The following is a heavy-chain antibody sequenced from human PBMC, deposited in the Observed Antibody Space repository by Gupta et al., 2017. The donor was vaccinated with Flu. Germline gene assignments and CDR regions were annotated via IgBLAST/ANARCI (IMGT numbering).Heavy chain of an antibody. CDR3: ARRRYSSGWFQH. D-gene: IGHD6-19*01. CDR2: IYYSGST. CDR1: GGSISSSSYY. Sequence: QLQLQESGPGLVKPSETLSLTCTVSGGSISSSSYYWGWIRQPPGKGLEWIGSIYYSGSTYYNPSLKSRVTISVDTSKNQFSLKLSSVTAADTAVYYCARRRYSSGWFQHWGQGTLVTVSS. V-gene: IGHV4-39*01. J-gene: IGHJ1*01.